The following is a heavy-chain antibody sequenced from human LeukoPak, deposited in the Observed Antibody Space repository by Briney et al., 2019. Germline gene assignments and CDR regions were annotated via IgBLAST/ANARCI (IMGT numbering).Heavy chain of an antibody. D-gene: IGHD2-15*01. Sequence: GSLRLSCAASGFTFSSYAMHWVRQAPGKGLEWVTFIRYDGTNKYYADSVKGRFTISRDNAKNTLYLQMNSLRAEDTAVYYCAREPELDCSGGSCYSSSYFDYWGQGTLVTVSS. V-gene: IGHV3-30*02. CDR3: AREPELDCSGGSCYSSSYFDY. J-gene: IGHJ4*02. CDR1: GFTFSSYA. CDR2: IRYDGTNK.